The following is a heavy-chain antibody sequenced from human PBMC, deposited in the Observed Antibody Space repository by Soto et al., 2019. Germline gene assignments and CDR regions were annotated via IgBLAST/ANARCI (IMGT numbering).Heavy chain of an antibody. Sequence: GGSLRLSCAASGFTFSSAWMSWVRQAPGKGLEWVGRVKSKTDGETTDYAAPVKGRFTISRDDSKNTLYLQMNSLKTEDTAVYYCTTPGHIAGPLWGQGTLVTVSS. CDR1: GFTFSSAW. D-gene: IGHD6-13*01. CDR3: TTPGHIAGPL. V-gene: IGHV3-15*01. CDR2: VKSKTDGETT. J-gene: IGHJ4*02.